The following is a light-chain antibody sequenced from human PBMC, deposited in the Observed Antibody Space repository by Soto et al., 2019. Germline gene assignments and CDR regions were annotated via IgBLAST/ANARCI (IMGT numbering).Light chain of an antibody. CDR1: SSNIGSNY. Sequence: QSLLTQPPSASGTPGQRVTLSCSGSSSNIGSNYVYWYQQLPGTAPKLLIYRNNQRPSGVPDRFSGSKSGTSASLAISGLRSEDEADCYCAAWDGSLSGYVFGSGTKVTVL. J-gene: IGLJ1*01. CDR2: RNN. V-gene: IGLV1-47*01. CDR3: AAWDGSLSGYV.